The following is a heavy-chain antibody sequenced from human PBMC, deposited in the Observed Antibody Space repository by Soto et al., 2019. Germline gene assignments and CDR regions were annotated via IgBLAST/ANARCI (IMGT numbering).Heavy chain of an antibody. CDR1: GXTVSSNF. V-gene: IGHV3-66*04. Sequence: EVQLVESGGGLVQPGGSLRLSCEXSGXTVSSNFMTWVRQAPGKGLEWVSVIHSGGSTYSANSVKGRITISRDNSKNTVYLQMNSLRAEDTAVYYCARLVAAVPGHYYFDYWGQGTLVTVSS. CDR3: ARLVAAVPGHYYFDY. CDR2: IHSGGST. D-gene: IGHD6-19*01. J-gene: IGHJ4*02.